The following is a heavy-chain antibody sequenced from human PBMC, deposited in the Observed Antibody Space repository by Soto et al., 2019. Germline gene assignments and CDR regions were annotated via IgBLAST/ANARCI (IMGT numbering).Heavy chain of an antibody. CDR1: GFTVSSNY. V-gene: IGHV3-53*01. D-gene: IGHD5-18*01. Sequence: EVQLVESGGGLIQPGGSLRLSCVASGFTVSSNYMSWVRQAPGKGLEWVSLIYSGGTTYYGDSVKGRFTISRDNSKNTLYLQMNSLRAEDTAVYYCARVPWGIVDTAMIFPYWYFDLWGRGTLVTVSS. CDR2: IYSGGTT. CDR3: ARVPWGIVDTAMIFPYWYFDL. J-gene: IGHJ2*01.